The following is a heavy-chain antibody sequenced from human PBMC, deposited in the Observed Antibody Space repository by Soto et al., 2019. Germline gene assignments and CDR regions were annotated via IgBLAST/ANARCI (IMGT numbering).Heavy chain of an antibody. CDR3: ARAIYNWNYAGGMDV. D-gene: IGHD1-7*01. CDR1: GYIFSNYF. Sequence: QVQLVQSGAEVKKPGASLKVSCKASGYIFSNYFMHWVRQAPGQGLEWMGKIYPNGGTTTYAQMFQGRVTLTRDAPASTVYMELSSLRSDDTAVYFCARAIYNWNYAGGMDVWGQGTTVIVS. V-gene: IGHV1-46*01. CDR2: IYPNGGTT. J-gene: IGHJ6*02.